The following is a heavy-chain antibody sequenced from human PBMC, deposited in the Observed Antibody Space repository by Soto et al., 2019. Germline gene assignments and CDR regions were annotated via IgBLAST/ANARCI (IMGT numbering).Heavy chain of an antibody. CDR2: ISGSDGKT. CDR1: GFSLGSYA. Sequence: GGSLRLCCAASGFSLGSYALSWVRQAPGKGLEWVSTISGSDGKTFYADSVKGRFSISRDTSQSTLYLQMNSLRADDTAMYYCARWSYLDYWGQGTRVTVPS. D-gene: IGHD3-3*01. CDR3: ARWSYLDY. J-gene: IGHJ4*02. V-gene: IGHV3-23*01.